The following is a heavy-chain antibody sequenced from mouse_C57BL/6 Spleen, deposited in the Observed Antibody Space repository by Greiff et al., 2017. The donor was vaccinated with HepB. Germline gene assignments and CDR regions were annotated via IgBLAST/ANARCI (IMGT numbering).Heavy chain of an antibody. V-gene: IGHV1-18*01. J-gene: IGHJ1*03. CDR3: ARSDYYGSSYWYFDV. CDR1: GYTFTDYN. CDR2: INPNNGGT. D-gene: IGHD1-1*01. Sequence: EVQLQQSGPELVKPGASVKIPCKASGYTFTDYNMDWVKQSHGKSLEWIGDINPNNGGTIYNQKFKGKATLTVDKSSSPAYMELRSLTSADTAVYYCARSDYYGSSYWYFDVWGTGTTVTVSS.